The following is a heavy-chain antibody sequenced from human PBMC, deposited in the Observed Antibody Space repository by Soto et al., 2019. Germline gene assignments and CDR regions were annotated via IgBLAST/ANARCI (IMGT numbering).Heavy chain of an antibody. D-gene: IGHD2-21*02. CDR1: GFTFSSYA. Sequence: GGSLRLSCAASGFTFSSYAMHWVRQAPGKGLEWVAVISYDGSNKYYADSVKGRFTISRDNSKNTLYLQMNSLRAEDTAVYYCARSTATKEYFFDYWGQGTLVIVSS. V-gene: IGHV3-30-3*01. CDR3: ARSTATKEYFFDY. J-gene: IGHJ4*02. CDR2: ISYDGSNK.